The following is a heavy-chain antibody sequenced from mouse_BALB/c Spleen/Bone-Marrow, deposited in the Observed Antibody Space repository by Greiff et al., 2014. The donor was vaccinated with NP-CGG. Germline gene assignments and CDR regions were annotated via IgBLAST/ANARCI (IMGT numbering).Heavy chain of an antibody. J-gene: IGHJ3*01. CDR3: ARDYYGSSSFAY. CDR1: GYTFTSYY. Sequence: VQLQQSGPELVKPGASVRISCKASGYTFTSYYIYWVKQRPGQGLEWIGWIYPGNVNTKYNEKFKGKATLTADKSSSTAYMQLSSLTSEDSAVYFCARDYYGSSSFAYWGQGTLVTVSA. CDR2: IYPGNVNT. D-gene: IGHD1-1*01. V-gene: IGHV1S56*01.